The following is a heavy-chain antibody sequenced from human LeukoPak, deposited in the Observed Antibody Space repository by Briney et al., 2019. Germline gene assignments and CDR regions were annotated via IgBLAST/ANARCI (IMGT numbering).Heavy chain of an antibody. J-gene: IGHJ6*02. CDR2: ISGSGGST. V-gene: IGHV3-23*01. CDR3: ARGGGSYYYGMDV. D-gene: IGHD1-26*01. CDR1: GFIFSTYA. Sequence: GGSLRLSCAASGFIFSTYAMNWVRQAPGKGLEWVSTISGSGGSTYYADSVKGRFTISRDNAKNTLYLQMNSLRAEDTAVYYCARGGGSYYYGMDVWGQGTTVTVSS.